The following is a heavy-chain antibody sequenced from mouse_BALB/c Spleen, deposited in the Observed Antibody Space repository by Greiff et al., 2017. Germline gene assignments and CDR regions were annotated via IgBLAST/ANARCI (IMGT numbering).Heavy chain of an antibody. Sequence: EVQLVESGGGLVKPGGSLKLSCAASGFAFSSYDMSWVRQTPEKRLEWVAYISSGGGSTYYTDTVKGRFTISRDNTKNTLYLQMRSLKSEDTAMYICARQEGYTAMDYWGEGTSVTVSS. CDR2: ISSGGGST. CDR1: GFAFSSYD. J-gene: IGHJ4*01. D-gene: IGHD2-14*01. CDR3: ARQEGYTAMDY. V-gene: IGHV5-12-1*01.